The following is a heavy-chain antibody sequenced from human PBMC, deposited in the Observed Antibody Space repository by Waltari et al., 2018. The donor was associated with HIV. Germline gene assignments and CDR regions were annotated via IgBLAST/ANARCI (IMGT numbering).Heavy chain of an antibody. V-gene: IGHV1-2*02. J-gene: IGHJ4*02. CDR1: GYTFTGYF. CDR2: INPQSGGT. CDR3: ALRPAYHDNSGYVSDY. D-gene: IGHD3-22*01. Sequence: QVQLVQSGAEVMKPGASVKVSCKTSGYTFTGYFIHWVRQAPGQGLEWMGWINPQSGGTKYAQKFQGRVIMTRDTSITTAYMELISLRYDDTAVFYCALRPAYHDNSGYVSDYWGQGTLVTVSS.